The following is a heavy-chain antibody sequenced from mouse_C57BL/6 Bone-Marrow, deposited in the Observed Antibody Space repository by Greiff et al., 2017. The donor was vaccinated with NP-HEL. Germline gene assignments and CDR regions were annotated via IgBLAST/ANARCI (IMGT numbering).Heavy chain of an antibody. CDR2: INYDGSST. CDR3: ARDDGRAWFAY. Sequence: EVHLVESEGGLVQPGSSMKLSCTASGFTFSDYYMAWVRQVPEKGLEWVANINYDGSSTYYLDSLKSRFIISRDNAKNILYLQMSSLKSEDTATYYCARDDGRAWFAYWGQGTLVTVSA. J-gene: IGHJ3*01. D-gene: IGHD2-3*01. CDR1: GFTFSDYY. V-gene: IGHV5-16*01.